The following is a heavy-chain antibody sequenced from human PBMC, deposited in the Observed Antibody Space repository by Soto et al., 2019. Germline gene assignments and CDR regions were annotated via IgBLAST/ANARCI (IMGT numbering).Heavy chain of an antibody. CDR1: GLSLEDFA. J-gene: IGHJ6*03. CDR3: AKDKSTGEYSYYRYMDV. CDR2: ISWNSGNL. Sequence: EVQLVESGGGLLKPEGSRKLSCAAPGLSLEDFAMPWARQAQGRGLGGVSGISWNSGNLDYADSVKGRFTTSRDNAKNSLYLQMNSLRPEDTALYFCAKDKSTGEYSYYRYMDVWGKGTTVTVSS. D-gene: IGHD4-17*01. V-gene: IGHV3-9*01.